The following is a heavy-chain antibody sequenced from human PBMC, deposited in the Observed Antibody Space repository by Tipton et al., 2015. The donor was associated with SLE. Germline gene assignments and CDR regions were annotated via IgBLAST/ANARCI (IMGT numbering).Heavy chain of an antibody. CDR2: ISYDGSNK. CDR3: ARGRKPAYYYDSSGCFDY. D-gene: IGHD3-22*01. J-gene: IGHJ4*02. Sequence: SLRLSCAASGFAFSDYYMNWIRQAPGKGLEWVAVISYDGSNKYYADSVKGRFTISRDNSKNTLYLQMNSLRAEDTAVCYCARGRKPAYYYDSSGCFDYWGQGTLVTVSS. V-gene: IGHV3-30*03. CDR1: GFAFSDYY.